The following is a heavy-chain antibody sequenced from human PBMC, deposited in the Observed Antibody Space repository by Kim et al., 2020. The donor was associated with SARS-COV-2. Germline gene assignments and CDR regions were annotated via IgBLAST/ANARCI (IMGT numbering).Heavy chain of an antibody. Sequence: GGSLRLSCAASGFTFGDYAMHWVRQAPGKGLEWVSGISWNSGSIYYADSVKGRFTISRDNAKNSLYLQMISLRAEDTAFYYCAKFDGGYRNLDYWGQGTRVTVSS. V-gene: IGHV3-9*01. CDR2: ISWNSGSI. J-gene: IGHJ4*02. D-gene: IGHD2-15*01. CDR3: AKFDGGYRNLDY. CDR1: GFTFGDYA.